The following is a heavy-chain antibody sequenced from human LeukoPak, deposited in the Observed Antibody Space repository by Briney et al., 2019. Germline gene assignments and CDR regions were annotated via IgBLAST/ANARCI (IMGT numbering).Heavy chain of an antibody. CDR3: AKRTMSAFDS. V-gene: IGHV3-23*01. CDR1: GFTFRTYT. J-gene: IGHJ4*02. D-gene: IGHD5-24*01. Sequence: GGSLRLSCTASGFTFRTYTMNWVRQAPGKGLEWLSGISGSGNGTYYADSVKGRFTISRDNSKNMVYLQMNSLTVEDAATYYCAKRTMSAFDSWGQGTLLIVSS. CDR2: ISGSGNGT.